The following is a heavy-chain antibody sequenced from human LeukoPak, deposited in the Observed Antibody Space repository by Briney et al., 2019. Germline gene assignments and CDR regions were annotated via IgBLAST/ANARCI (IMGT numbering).Heavy chain of an antibody. Sequence: SVKVSCKASGGTFSSYAISWVRQAPGQGLEWMGGIIPIFGTANYAQKFQGGVTITADESTRAAYMELSSLRSEDTAVYDCARPGRGRDSGYDWFPYYFDYWGQGTLVTVSS. J-gene: IGHJ4*02. CDR3: ARPGRGRDSGYDWFPYYFDY. V-gene: IGHV1-69*13. CDR1: GGTFSSYA. CDR2: IIPIFGTA. D-gene: IGHD5-12*01.